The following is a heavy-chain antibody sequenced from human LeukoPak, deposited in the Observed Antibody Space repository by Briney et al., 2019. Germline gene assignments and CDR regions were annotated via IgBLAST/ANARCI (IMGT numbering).Heavy chain of an antibody. D-gene: IGHD3-10*01. V-gene: IGHV3-53*01. CDR3: ARGPADTRLLSFFDY. CDR1: GFTVSSNY. CDR2: IYSSGST. J-gene: IGHJ4*02. Sequence: PGGSLRLSCAASGFTVSSNYMSWVRQAPGKGLEWVSVIYSSGSTYYADSVKGRFTISRDNSKNTLYLQMNSLRAEDTAVYYCARGPADTRLLSFFDYWGQGTLVTVSS.